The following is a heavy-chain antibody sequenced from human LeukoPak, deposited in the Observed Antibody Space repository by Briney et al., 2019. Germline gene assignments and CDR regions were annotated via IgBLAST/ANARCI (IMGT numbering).Heavy chain of an antibody. CDR1: GVSFSGYY. Sequence: SETLSLTCAVYGVSFSGYYWSWLRQPPGKGLEWIGEINHSGSTNYNPSLKSRVTISVDTSKNQFSLKLSSVTAADTAVYYCAREMATMFDYWGQGTLVTVSS. CDR2: INHSGST. CDR3: AREMATMFDY. V-gene: IGHV4-34*01. D-gene: IGHD5-24*01. J-gene: IGHJ4*02.